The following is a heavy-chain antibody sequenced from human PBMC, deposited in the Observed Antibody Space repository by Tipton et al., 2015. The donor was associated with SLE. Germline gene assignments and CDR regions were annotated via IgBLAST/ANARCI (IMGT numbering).Heavy chain of an antibody. V-gene: IGHV3-23*01. J-gene: IGHJ4*02. D-gene: IGHD3-3*01. CDR3: VKDRRPVFGVVIWDY. CDR2: ASASGDSR. Sequence: SLRLSCAASGFTFSSYGMSWVRQTAEKGLEWVAAASASGDSRYYADSVNGRFTISRDNFKNTLFLQMNNLRGEDTAVYYCVKDRRPVFGVVIWDYWGQGTLVTVSS. CDR1: GFTFSSYG.